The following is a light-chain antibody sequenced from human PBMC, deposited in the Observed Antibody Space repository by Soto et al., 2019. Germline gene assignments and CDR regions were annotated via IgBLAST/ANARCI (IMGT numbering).Light chain of an antibody. CDR3: QQYTNWPRT. J-gene: IGKJ1*01. V-gene: IGKV3-15*01. Sequence: DIVMAQSPATLSVSPGERATLSCRASQSVSSNLAWYQQKPGQAPRLLIYGASTRATGIPARFSGSGSGTEFTLTISSLQSEDFAVYYCQQYTNWPRTFGQGTKVEIK. CDR1: QSVSSN. CDR2: GAS.